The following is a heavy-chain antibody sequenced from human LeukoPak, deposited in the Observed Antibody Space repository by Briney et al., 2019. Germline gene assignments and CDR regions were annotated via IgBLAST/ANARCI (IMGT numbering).Heavy chain of an antibody. CDR1: GGSISSYY. CDR2: IYTSGRT. J-gene: IGHJ4*02. CDR3: ARGDCSSTSCLGFDY. D-gene: IGHD2-2*01. Sequence: SETLSLTCTASGGSISSYYWSWIRQPAGKGLEWIGRIYTSGRTNYNPSLKSRVTMSVDTSKNQFSLKLSSVTAADTAVYYCARGDCSSTSCLGFDYWGQGTLVTVSS. V-gene: IGHV4-4*07.